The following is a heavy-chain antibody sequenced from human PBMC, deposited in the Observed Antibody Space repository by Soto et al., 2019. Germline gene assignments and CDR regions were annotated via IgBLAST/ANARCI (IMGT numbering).Heavy chain of an antibody. D-gene: IGHD6-13*01. CDR1: GFTFSSCG. V-gene: IGHV3-30*18. Sequence: QVQLVESGGGVVQPGRSLRLSCAASGFTFSSCGMHWVRQAPGKGLEWVAVISYDGSNKYYADSVKGRFTISRDNSKNTLHLQMNSLRAEDTAVYYCAKDRSAAGNDWFDPWGQGTLVTVSS. J-gene: IGHJ5*02. CDR2: ISYDGSNK. CDR3: AKDRSAAGNDWFDP.